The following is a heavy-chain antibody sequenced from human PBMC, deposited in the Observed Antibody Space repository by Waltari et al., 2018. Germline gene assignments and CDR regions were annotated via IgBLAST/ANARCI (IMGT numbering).Heavy chain of an antibody. CDR2: ISGSGGST. CDR3: AKGGSGPRVYYYYMDV. Sequence: EVQLFESGGGLVQPGGSLRLSCAASGFPFSSYAMSWVRQAPGKGLEWVSAISGSGGSTYYADSVKGRFTISRDNSKNTLYLQMNSLRAEDTAVYYCAKGGSGPRVYYYYMDVWGKGTTVTISS. J-gene: IGHJ6*03. D-gene: IGHD6-19*01. CDR1: GFPFSSYA. V-gene: IGHV3-23*01.